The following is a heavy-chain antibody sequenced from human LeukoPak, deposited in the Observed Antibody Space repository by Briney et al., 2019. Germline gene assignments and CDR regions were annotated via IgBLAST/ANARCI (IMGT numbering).Heavy chain of an antibody. V-gene: IGHV1-18*01. CDR3: ARDLDQYSGRYGGFGHDF. Sequence: ASVKVSCKASGYTFTSYGINWVRQAPGQGLEWMRWISAYNGNTNYAQKLQGRVTMTTDTSTSTAYMELRSLRSDDTAAYYCARDLDQYSGRYGGFGHDFWGQGTLVTVSS. D-gene: IGHD1-26*01. J-gene: IGHJ4*02. CDR2: ISAYNGNT. CDR1: GYTFTSYG.